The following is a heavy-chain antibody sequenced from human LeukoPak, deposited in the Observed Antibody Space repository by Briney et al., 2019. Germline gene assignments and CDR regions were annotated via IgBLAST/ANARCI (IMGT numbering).Heavy chain of an antibody. Sequence: SETLSLTCSVSGGSISSYYWSWIRQPPGKGLEWIGYIYYSGSANYNPSLKSRVTISVATSKIQFSLKLTSVTAADTAVYYCARYSGPSNWFDPWGQGTLVTVSS. CDR2: IYYSGSA. CDR1: GGSISSYY. J-gene: IGHJ5*02. V-gene: IGHV4-59*01. CDR3: ARYSGPSNWFDP. D-gene: IGHD1-26*01.